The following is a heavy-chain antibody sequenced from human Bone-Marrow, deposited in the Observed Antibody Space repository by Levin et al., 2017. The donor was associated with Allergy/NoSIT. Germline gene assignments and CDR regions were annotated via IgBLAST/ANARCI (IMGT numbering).Heavy chain of an antibody. Sequence: GESLKISCAASGFTFSTYNMNWVRQAPGKGLEWVSSINGRGNYIYYADSVKGRFTISRDNAQNSLYLQMNSLRDGDTAVYYCAREDGIVGSSSAFDFWGQGTRVTVSS. CDR2: INGRGNYI. D-gene: IGHD1-26*01. V-gene: IGHV3-21*01. CDR1: GFTFSTYN. CDR3: AREDGIVGSSSAFDF. J-gene: IGHJ4*02.